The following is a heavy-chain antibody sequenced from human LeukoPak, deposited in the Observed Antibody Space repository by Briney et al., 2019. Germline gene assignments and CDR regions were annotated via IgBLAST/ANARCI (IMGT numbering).Heavy chain of an antibody. J-gene: IGHJ4*02. CDR1: GFTFDDYA. Sequence: GGSLRLSCAASGFTFDDYAMHWVRQAPGKGLEWVSGISWNSGSIGYADSVKGRFTISRDNAKDTLYLQMNSLRAEDTAVYYCAGHHQAYSRTYWGQGTLVTVSS. CDR2: ISWNSGSI. CDR3: AGHHQAYSRTY. D-gene: IGHD6-13*01. V-gene: IGHV3-9*01.